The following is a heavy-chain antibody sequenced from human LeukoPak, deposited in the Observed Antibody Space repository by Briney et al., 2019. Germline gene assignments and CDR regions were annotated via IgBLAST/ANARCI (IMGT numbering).Heavy chain of an antibody. CDR3: AKDLGLMVRGEFDY. Sequence: PGGSLRLSCASSGFTFSSYAMSWVRQAPGKGLEWVSASSGSGCSTYYADSVEGRFTISRDNSKNTLYLQMNSLRAEDTAVYYCAKDLGLMVRGEFDYWGQGTLVTVSS. CDR1: GFTFSSYA. CDR2: SSGSGCST. D-gene: IGHD3-10*01. V-gene: IGHV3-23*01. J-gene: IGHJ4*02.